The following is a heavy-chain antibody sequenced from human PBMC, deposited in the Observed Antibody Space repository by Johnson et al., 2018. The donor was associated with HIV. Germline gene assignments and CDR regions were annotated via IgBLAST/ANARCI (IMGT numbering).Heavy chain of an antibody. CDR3: VRQYELYGYAFDL. V-gene: IGHV3-66*04. Sequence: EVQLVESGGGLVQPGGSLRLSCAASGFTVSSNYMSWVRQAPGKGLESVSVVYSGGTTHYADSVKGRFSISRDNAKNSLYLQMNSLRAEDTAVYYCVRQYELYGYAFDLWGQGTVVTVSS. CDR2: VYSGGTT. J-gene: IGHJ3*01. D-gene: IGHD5-18*01. CDR1: GFTVSSNY.